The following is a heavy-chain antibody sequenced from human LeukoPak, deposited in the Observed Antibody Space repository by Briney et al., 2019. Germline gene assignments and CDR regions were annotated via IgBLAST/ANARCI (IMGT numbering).Heavy chain of an antibody. Sequence: GGSLRLSCAASGFTFSSYWMHWVRQAPGKGLVWVSRINSDGGSTSYTDSVKGRFTISRDNAKNTLYLQMNSLRAEDTAVYYCANTLKEWLVLDAFDIWGQGTMVTVSS. CDR1: GFTFSSYW. D-gene: IGHD6-19*01. CDR2: INSDGGST. V-gene: IGHV3-74*01. J-gene: IGHJ3*02. CDR3: ANTLKEWLVLDAFDI.